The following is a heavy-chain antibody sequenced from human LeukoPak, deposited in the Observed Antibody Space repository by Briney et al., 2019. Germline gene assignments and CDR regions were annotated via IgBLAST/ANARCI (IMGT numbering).Heavy chain of an antibody. D-gene: IGHD2-15*01. Sequence: PGGSLRLSCAASGFTFSTYGMSWVRQAPGKGLEWVSAVSSTGGTTYYADSVKGRFTISRDNSKNTLFLRINSLRAEDTAVYYCAKNGDRGAFCSGGTCYPYYYYYMDVWGKGTTVTISS. V-gene: IGHV3-23*01. CDR3: AKNGDRGAFCSGGTCYPYYYYYMDV. CDR1: GFTFSTYG. J-gene: IGHJ6*03. CDR2: VSSTGGTT.